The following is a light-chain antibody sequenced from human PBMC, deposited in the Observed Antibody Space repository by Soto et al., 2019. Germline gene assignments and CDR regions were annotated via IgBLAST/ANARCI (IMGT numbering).Light chain of an antibody. CDR1: QSISSY. CDR2: AAS. J-gene: IGKJ5*01. V-gene: IGKV1-39*01. CDR3: PQSYSTPIT. Sequence: DIQMTQSPSSLSASVGDRVTITCRASQSISSYLNWYQQKPGKAPKLLIYAASSLQSGVPSRFSGSGPGTDFTLTISSLQPEGFATYYCPQSYSTPITFGQGTRLEIK.